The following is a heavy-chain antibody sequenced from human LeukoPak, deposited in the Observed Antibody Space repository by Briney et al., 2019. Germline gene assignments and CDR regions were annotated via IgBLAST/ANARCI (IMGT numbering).Heavy chain of an antibody. CDR3: ARERWHCRVNCYSVYYYALDV. D-gene: IGHD2-15*01. CDR1: GYTFTNYA. V-gene: IGHV1-3*01. Sequence: ASVKVSCKGSGYTFTNYAVHWVRQAPGQRLEWLGWVNPGNGDTKYSQNFQGRVTVTSDTSAATAYVELNSLTSEDTAVYYCARERWHCRVNCYSVYYYALDVWGQGTTVTVSS. J-gene: IGHJ6*02. CDR2: VNPGNGDT.